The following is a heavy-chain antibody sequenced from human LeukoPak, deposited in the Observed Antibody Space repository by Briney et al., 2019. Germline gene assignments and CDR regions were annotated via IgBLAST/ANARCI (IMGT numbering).Heavy chain of an antibody. D-gene: IGHD6-19*01. Sequence: ASVKVSCKASGGTFSSYAINWVRQATGQGLEWMGWMNPKSGNTGYAQKFQGRVTITRDTSINTAYMELSSLISEDTAVYYCARDTSGQTRADDAFDIWGQGTMVTVSS. CDR3: ARDTSGQTRADDAFDI. J-gene: IGHJ3*02. V-gene: IGHV1-8*03. CDR1: GGTFSSYA. CDR2: MNPKSGNT.